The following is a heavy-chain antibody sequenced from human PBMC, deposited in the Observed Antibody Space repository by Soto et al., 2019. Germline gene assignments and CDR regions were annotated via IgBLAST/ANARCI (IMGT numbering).Heavy chain of an antibody. D-gene: IGHD3-10*01. CDR1: GFTFSSYA. CDR2: ISGSGGST. CDR3: AKAYMPRRYYGSGSPLDY. Sequence: EVQLLESGGGLVQPGGSLRLSCAASGFTFSSYAMSWVRQAPGKGLEWVSAISGSGGSTYYADSVKGRFTISRDNSKNTLYLQMNSLRAEDTAVYYCAKAYMPRRYYGSGSPLDYWGQGTLVTVSS. J-gene: IGHJ4*02. V-gene: IGHV3-23*01.